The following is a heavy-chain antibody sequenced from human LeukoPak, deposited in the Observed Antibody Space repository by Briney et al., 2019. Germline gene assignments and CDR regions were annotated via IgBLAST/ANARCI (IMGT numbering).Heavy chain of an antibody. V-gene: IGHV4-59*08. J-gene: IGHJ4*02. CDR3: ASDYDSSGYYFI. CDR2: IYYSGSA. Sequence: SETLSLTCTVSGGSISRYYWSWIRQPPGKGLEWIGYIYYSGSANYNPSLKSRVTISVDTSKNQFSLKLSSVTDADTAVYYCASDYDSSGYYFIWGQGTLVTVSS. D-gene: IGHD3-22*01. CDR1: GGSISRYY.